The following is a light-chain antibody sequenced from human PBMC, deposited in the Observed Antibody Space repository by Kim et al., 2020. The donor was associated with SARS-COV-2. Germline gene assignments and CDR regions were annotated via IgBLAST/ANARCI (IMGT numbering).Light chain of an antibody. Sequence: ASVGGRVTITCRTTQSISSHLNWYQQKPGRAPKLLISAASTLQGGVPSRFSGSGSETDFTLTISSLQPDDFATYFCQQSYITPFTFGPGTKVDIK. CDR1: QSISSH. V-gene: IGKV1-39*01. CDR3: QQSYITPFT. J-gene: IGKJ3*01. CDR2: AAS.